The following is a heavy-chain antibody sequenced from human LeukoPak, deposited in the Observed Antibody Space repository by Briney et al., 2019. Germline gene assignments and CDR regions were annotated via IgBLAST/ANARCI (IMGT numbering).Heavy chain of an antibody. Sequence: QSGGSQRLSCAASGFTFDDYAMHWVRQAPGKGLEWVAGIRWNGGSIGYADSVKGRFTISRDNAKNSLYLQMNSLRAEDTALYYCAKDYSSGWYGYNWFDPWGQGTLVTVSS. V-gene: IGHV3-9*01. J-gene: IGHJ5*02. CDR3: AKDYSSGWYGYNWFDP. CDR1: GFTFDDYA. CDR2: IRWNGGSI. D-gene: IGHD6-19*01.